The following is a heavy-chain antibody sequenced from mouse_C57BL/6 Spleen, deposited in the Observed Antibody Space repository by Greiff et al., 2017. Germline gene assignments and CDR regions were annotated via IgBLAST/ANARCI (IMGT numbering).Heavy chain of an antibody. J-gene: IGHJ1*03. Sequence: EVKLVESGGGLVKPGGSLKLSCAASGFTFSSYAMSWVRQTPEKRLEWVATISDGGSYTYYPDNVKGRFTISRDNAKNNLYLQMSHLKSEDTAMYYCASYSSRWYFDVWGTGTTVTVSS. D-gene: IGHD2-12*01. CDR3: ASYSSRWYFDV. CDR1: GFTFSSYA. V-gene: IGHV5-4*03. CDR2: ISDGGSYT.